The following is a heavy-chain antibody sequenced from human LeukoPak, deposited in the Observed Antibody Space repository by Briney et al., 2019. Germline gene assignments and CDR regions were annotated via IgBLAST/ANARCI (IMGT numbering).Heavy chain of an antibody. D-gene: IGHD3-9*01. J-gene: IGHJ4*02. CDR3: AKDGRAFDRLCIDY. Sequence: GGSLRLSCAASGFTFSSYDMHWVRQAPGRGLVWVAVISYDGSNKYYADSVKGRFTFSRDNSKNTLYLKMNSLRAEDTAVQYCAKDGRAFDRLCIDYWGQGALVTVSS. CDR2: ISYDGSNK. V-gene: IGHV3-30*18. CDR1: GFTFSSYD.